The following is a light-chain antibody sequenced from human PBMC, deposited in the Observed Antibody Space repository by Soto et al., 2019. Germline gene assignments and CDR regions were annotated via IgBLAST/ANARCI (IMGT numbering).Light chain of an antibody. CDR3: KSCAVSNTDV. Sequence: QSVLTPPPSASGSPGQSVTISCTGTKNDIGVYDFCSWYKHHPGKAPRLIIYKVVHRPSDVADRSSGSMTANTASLTDCGLQAADEADYFCKSCAVSNTDVVGRGTKVTVL. J-gene: IGLJ1*01. V-gene: IGLV2-8*01. CDR1: KNDIGVYDF. CDR2: KVV.